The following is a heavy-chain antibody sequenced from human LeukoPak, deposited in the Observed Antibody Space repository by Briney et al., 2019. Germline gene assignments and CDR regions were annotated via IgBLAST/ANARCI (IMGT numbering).Heavy chain of an antibody. Sequence: GASVKVSCKVSGYTLTELSMHWVRQAPGKRLEWMGGFDPEDGETISAQKFQGRVTMTEDTSRDTAYMELSSLRSEDTAVYYCARIPPLNSSGWKYFFDYWGQGTLVTVSS. CDR2: FDPEDGET. CDR1: GYTLTELS. V-gene: IGHV1-24*01. CDR3: ARIPPLNSSGWKYFFDY. J-gene: IGHJ4*02. D-gene: IGHD6-19*01.